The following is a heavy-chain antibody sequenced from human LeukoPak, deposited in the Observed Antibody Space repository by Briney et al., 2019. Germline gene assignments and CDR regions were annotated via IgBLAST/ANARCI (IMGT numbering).Heavy chain of an antibody. J-gene: IGHJ4*02. V-gene: IGHV3-30-3*01. Sequence: GGSLRLSCAASGFTFSSYAMHWVRQAPGKGLEWVAVISYDGSNKYYADSVKGRFTISRDNSKNTLYLQMNSLRAEDTAVYYCAKEQDTAMAEYFDYWGQGTLVTVSS. D-gene: IGHD5-18*01. CDR1: GFTFSSYA. CDR2: ISYDGSNK. CDR3: AKEQDTAMAEYFDY.